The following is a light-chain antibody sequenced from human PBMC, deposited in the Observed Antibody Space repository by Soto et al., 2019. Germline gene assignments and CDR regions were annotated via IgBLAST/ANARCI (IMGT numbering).Light chain of an antibody. CDR1: ERLGFH. V-gene: IGKV3-15*01. CDR3: QQSNNWPLT. Sequence: EIVLTQSPATLSVSPGEGATLSCRASERLGFHLAWYQQKPGQSPRLLIYDVSTRAAGIPPRFSGSGSGSETEFTLTISSLQSEDFAVYYCQQSNNWPLTFGGGTRVE. CDR2: DVS. J-gene: IGKJ4*01.